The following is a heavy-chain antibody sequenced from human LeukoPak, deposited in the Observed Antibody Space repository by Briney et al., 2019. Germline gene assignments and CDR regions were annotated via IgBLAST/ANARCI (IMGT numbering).Heavy chain of an antibody. V-gene: IGHV3-43*02. D-gene: IGHD3-10*01. Sequence: GGSLRLSCAASGFTFDDYAMHWVRQAPGKGLVWVSLISADGGSTYYAESVKGRSTISRDNSKNSLYLQMNSLRTEDTALYYCAKGNYYGSGSFLLPLDYWGQGTLVTVSA. CDR1: GFTFDDYA. CDR3: AKGNYYGSGSFLLPLDY. CDR2: ISADGGST. J-gene: IGHJ4*02.